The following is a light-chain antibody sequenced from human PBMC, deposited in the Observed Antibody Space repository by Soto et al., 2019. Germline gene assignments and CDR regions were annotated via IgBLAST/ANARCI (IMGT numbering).Light chain of an antibody. J-gene: IGLJ1*01. CDR2: GND. V-gene: IGLV1-40*01. Sequence: QSVLTQPPSVSGAPGQRVTISCTGTSSKIGAGYEVHWYHQLPGTAPKFLVSGNDNRPSGVPDRLSASKSGTSGSLAITDLQAEDEGHYYCQSYDRGLTAYVFGTGTKLTVL. CDR3: QSYDRGLTAYV. CDR1: SSKIGAGYE.